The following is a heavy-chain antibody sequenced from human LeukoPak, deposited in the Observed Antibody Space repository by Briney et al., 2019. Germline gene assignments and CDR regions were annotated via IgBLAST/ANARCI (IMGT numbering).Heavy chain of an antibody. Sequence: SETLSLTCTVSGGSISSSSYYWSWIRQPPGKGLEWIGYIYYSGSTNYNPSLKSRVTISVDTSKNQFSLKLSSVTAADTAVYYCARHHDILTGYPKHLDYWGQGTLVTVSS. J-gene: IGHJ4*02. CDR1: GGSISSSSYY. V-gene: IGHV4-61*05. CDR3: ARHHDILTGYPKHLDY. D-gene: IGHD3-9*01. CDR2: IYYSGST.